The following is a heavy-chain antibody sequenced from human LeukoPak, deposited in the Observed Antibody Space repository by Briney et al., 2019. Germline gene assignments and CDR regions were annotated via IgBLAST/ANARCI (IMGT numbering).Heavy chain of an antibody. D-gene: IGHD1-26*01. Sequence: KPSETLSLTCAVYGGSFSGYYWSWIRQPPGKGLEWIGEINHSGSTNYNPSLKSRVTISVDTSKNQFSLKLSSVTAADTAVYYCARGKSGSFRNRFDPWGQGTLVTVSS. CDR3: ARGKSGSFRNRFDP. CDR2: INHSGST. CDR1: GGSFSGYY. J-gene: IGHJ5*02. V-gene: IGHV4-34*01.